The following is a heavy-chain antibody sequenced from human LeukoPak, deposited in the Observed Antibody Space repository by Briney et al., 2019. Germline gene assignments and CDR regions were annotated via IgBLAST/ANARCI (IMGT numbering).Heavy chain of an antibody. CDR3: ARASDYGNNGMDV. CDR1: GGSISSGDYY. J-gene: IGHJ6*04. D-gene: IGHD4-17*01. V-gene: IGHV4-30-4*01. CDR2: IYYSGST. Sequence: PSETLSLTCTVSGGSISSGDYYWSWIRQPPGKGLEWIGYIYYSGSTYYNPSLKSRVTISVDTSKNQFSLKLSSVTAADTAVYYCARASDYGNNGMDVWGKGTTVTVSS.